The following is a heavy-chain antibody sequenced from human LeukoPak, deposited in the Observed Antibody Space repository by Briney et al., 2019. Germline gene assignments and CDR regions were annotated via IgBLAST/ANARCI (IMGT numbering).Heavy chain of an antibody. V-gene: IGHV3-9*01. CDR2: ISWNSGSI. Sequence: GRSLRLSCAASGFTFDDYAMHWVRQAPGKGLEWVSGISWNSGSIGYADSVKGRFTISRDNAKNSLYLQMNSLRAEDTALYYYAKDTKGEGAFDYWGQGTLVTVSS. CDR3: AKDTKGEGAFDY. D-gene: IGHD3-16*01. CDR1: GFTFDDYA. J-gene: IGHJ4*02.